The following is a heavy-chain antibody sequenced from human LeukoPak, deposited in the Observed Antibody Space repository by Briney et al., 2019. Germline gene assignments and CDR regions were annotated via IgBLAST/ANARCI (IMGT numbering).Heavy chain of an antibody. D-gene: IGHD1-26*01. CDR2: IYTTGTT. CDR1: GGSINSYY. J-gene: IGHJ4*02. CDR3: ARAGYTISYYSLDY. Sequence: PETLSLTCTVSGGSINSYYWGWIRQPAGKGLEWIGRIYTTGTTSYNPSLKSRVSISVDTSKNQFYLKLTSVTAADTAMYYCARAGYTISYYSLDYWGQGGLVTVSS. V-gene: IGHV4-4*07.